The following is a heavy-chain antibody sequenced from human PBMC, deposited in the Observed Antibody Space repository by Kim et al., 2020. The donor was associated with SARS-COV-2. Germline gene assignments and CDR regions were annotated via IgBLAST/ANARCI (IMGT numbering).Heavy chain of an antibody. J-gene: IGHJ4*02. Sequence: NYNPSLKNRVTTPVATSTNQFSLKLSSVTAADTAVYYCARSFAYGDHPPYWGQGTLVTVSS. CDR3: ARSFAYGDHPPY. D-gene: IGHD4-17*01. V-gene: IGHV4-59*01.